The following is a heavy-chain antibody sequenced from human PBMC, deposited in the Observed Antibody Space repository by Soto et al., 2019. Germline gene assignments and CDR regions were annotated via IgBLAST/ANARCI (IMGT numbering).Heavy chain of an antibody. CDR1: GGSVISYY. J-gene: IGHJ4*02. V-gene: IGHV4-59*08. CDR2: IYYSGST. Sequence: SETLSLTCTVSGGSVISYYWSWIRQSPGKGLEWIGYIYYSGSTKYKPSLKSRVTISLDTSKNQFSLKVSSAAAAGTAVYYCARHSNRNYGLYFFDYWGLGALVTVSS. D-gene: IGHD4-4*01. CDR3: ARHSNRNYGLYFFDY.